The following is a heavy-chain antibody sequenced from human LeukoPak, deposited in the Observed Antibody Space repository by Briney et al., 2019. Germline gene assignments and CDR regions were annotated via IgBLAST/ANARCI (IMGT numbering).Heavy chain of an antibody. J-gene: IGHJ5*02. V-gene: IGHV4-59*12. Sequence: SETLSLTCTVSGGSISSYYWSWIRQPPGKGLEWIGYIYYSGSTNYNPSLKSRVTISVDTSKNQFSLKLSSVTAADTAVYYCARTAMVRGVIYTPYNWFDPWGQGTLVTVSS. D-gene: IGHD3-10*01. CDR2: IYYSGST. CDR3: ARTAMVRGVIYTPYNWFDP. CDR1: GGSISSYY.